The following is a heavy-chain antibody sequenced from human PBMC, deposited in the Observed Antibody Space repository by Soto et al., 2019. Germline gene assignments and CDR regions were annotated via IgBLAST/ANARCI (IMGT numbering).Heavy chain of an antibody. CDR3: AVVAGLTNPDY. J-gene: IGHJ4*02. D-gene: IGHD6-19*01. CDR2: ISYDGSNK. V-gene: IGHV3-30*03. Sequence: QVQLVESGGGVVQPGRSLRLSCAASGFTFSSYGMHWVRQAPGKGLEWVAVISYDGSNKYYADSVKGRFTISRDNSKNTLYLQMNSLRAEDTAVYYCAVVAGLTNPDYWSQGTLVTVSS. CDR1: GFTFSSYG.